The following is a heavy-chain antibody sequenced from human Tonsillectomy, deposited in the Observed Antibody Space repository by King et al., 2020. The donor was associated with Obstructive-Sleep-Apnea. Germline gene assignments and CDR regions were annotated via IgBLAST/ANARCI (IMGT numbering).Heavy chain of an antibody. J-gene: IGHJ4*02. CDR2: IFHGGTT. CDR1: CSSIITNYF. V-gene: IGHV4-38-2*02. Sequence: QLQESGPGLVKPSETLSLTCTVSCSSIITNYFWGWVRQPPGKGLEWIGNIFHGGTTYYNPSLKSRVTISVDTSKHPYSLRLTSVTAADTAVYYCASLVYGDDGGYFDYWGQGTLVTVSS. D-gene: IGHD4-17*01. CDR3: ASLVYGDDGGYFDY.